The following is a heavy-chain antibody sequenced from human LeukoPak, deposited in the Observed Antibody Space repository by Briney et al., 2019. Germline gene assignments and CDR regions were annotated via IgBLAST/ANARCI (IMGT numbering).Heavy chain of an antibody. CDR2: IYPGDSDT. CDR3: ARHPYYYGSGSYSGVYYYGMDV. Sequence: GGSLQISCKGSGYSFTSYWIGWVRQMPGKGLEWMGIIYPGDSDTRYSPSFQGQVTISADKSISTAYLQWSSLKASDTAMYYCARHPYYYGSGSYSGVYYYGMDVWGKGTTVTVSS. D-gene: IGHD3-10*01. V-gene: IGHV5-51*01. CDR1: GYSFTSYW. J-gene: IGHJ6*04.